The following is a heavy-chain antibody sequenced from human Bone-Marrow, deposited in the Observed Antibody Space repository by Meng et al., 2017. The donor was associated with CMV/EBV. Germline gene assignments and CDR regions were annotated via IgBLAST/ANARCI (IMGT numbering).Heavy chain of an antibody. J-gene: IGHJ4*02. CDR2: INPNSGGT. V-gene: IGHV1-2*02. CDR3: AREIVVPAAQSGALDY. Sequence: ASVKVSCKASGYTFTSYGISWVRQAPGQGLEWMGWINPNSGGTNYAQKFQGRVTMTRDTSISTAYMELSRLRSDDTAVYYCAREIVVPAAQSGALDYWGQGTLVTVSS. CDR1: GYTFTSYG. D-gene: IGHD2-2*01.